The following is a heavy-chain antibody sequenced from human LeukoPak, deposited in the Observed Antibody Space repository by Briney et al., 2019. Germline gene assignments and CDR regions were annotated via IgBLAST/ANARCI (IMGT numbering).Heavy chain of an antibody. D-gene: IGHD2-2*01. Sequence: SETLSLTCTVSGDSISSTSYYWDWIRQPPGKGLEWIGSIYNSGTTYYNPSLKSRVTISVDTSKNQFSLKVSSVTAADTAVYYCASPRYCSSTSCYAFDYWGQGTLVTVSS. J-gene: IGHJ4*02. CDR2: IYNSGTT. CDR1: GDSISSTSYY. CDR3: ASPRYCSSTSCYAFDY. V-gene: IGHV4-39*01.